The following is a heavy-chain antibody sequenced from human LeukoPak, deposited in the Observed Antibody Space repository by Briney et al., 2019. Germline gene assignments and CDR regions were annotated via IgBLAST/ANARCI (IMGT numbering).Heavy chain of an antibody. J-gene: IGHJ6*03. CDR3: ARSGYYSPSYYYMDV. CDR1: GGSFSGYY. D-gene: IGHD3-9*01. CDR2: INHSGST. Sequence: PSETLSLTCAVYGGSFSGYYWSWIRQPPGKGLEWIGEINHSGSTNYNPSLKSRVTISVDTSKNQFSLKLSSVTAADTAVYYCARSGYYSPSYYYMDVWGKGTTVTVSS. V-gene: IGHV4-34*01.